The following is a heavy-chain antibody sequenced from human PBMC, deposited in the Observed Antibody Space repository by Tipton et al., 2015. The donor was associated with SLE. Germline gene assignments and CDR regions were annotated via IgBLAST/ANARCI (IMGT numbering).Heavy chain of an antibody. V-gene: IGHV3-53*01. D-gene: IGHD2/OR15-2a*01. CDR1: GFIVSGYY. CDR2: IYSGGST. J-gene: IGHJ3*02. CDR3: ARDLSMLHAFDI. Sequence: GSLRLSCAASGFIVSGYYMSWVRQAPGKGLEWVSVIYSGGSTYYADSVKGRFTISRDNSKNTLYLQMNSLRAEDTAVYYCARDLSMLHAFDIWGQGTMVTVSS.